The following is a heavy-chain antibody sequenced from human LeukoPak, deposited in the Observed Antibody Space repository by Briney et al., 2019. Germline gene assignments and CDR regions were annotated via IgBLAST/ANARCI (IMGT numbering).Heavy chain of an antibody. CDR3: ARDQYDSSGYPFDY. CDR1: GGSISSSSYY. V-gene: IGHV4-39*07. J-gene: IGHJ4*02. Sequence: PSETLSLTCTVSGGSISSSSYYWGWIRQPPGKGLEWIGSIYYSGSTYYNPSLKSRVTISVDTSKNQFSPKLSSVTAADTAVYYCARDQYDSSGYPFDYWGQGTLVTVSS. CDR2: IYYSGST. D-gene: IGHD3-22*01.